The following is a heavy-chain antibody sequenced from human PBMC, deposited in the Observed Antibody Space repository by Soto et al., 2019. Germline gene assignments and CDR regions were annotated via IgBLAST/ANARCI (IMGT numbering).Heavy chain of an antibody. J-gene: IGHJ5*01. CDR2: TYYRSKWDY. D-gene: IGHD2-8*01. V-gene: IGHV6-1*01. Sequence: SQTLSLTCAISGDSVSTNSATWDWIRQSPSRGLEWLGRTYYRSKWDYDYAASVKGRININPDTSNNQVSLHLDSVTPDDTAGYYCARLIGNSLLASWAQGTLVTGSA. CDR3: ARLIGNSLLAS. CDR1: GDSVSTNSAT.